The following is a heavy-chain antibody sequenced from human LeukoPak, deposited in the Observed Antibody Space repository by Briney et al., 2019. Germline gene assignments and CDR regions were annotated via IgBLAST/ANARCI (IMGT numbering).Heavy chain of an antibody. CDR2: ISYDGSNK. CDR3: ASDLGYGGNPWFDP. Sequence: PGGSLRLSCAASGFTFSSYAMSWVRQAPGKGLEWVAVISYDGSNKYYADSVKGRFTISRDNSKNTLYLQMNSLRAEDTAAYYCASDLGYGGNPWFDPWGQGTLVTVSS. J-gene: IGHJ5*02. CDR1: GFTFSSYA. D-gene: IGHD4-17*01. V-gene: IGHV3-30-3*01.